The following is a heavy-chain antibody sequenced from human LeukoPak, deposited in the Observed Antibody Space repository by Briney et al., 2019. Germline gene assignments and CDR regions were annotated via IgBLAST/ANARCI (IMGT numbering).Heavy chain of an antibody. J-gene: IGHJ5*02. V-gene: IGHV4-59*01. CDR3: ARVSGYSSGWYPGDWFDP. Sequence: SETLSLTCTVSGGSISSYYWSWIRQPPGKGLEWIGYIYYSGSTNYNPSLKSRVTISVDTSKNQFSLKLSSVTAADTAVYYRARVSGYSSGWYPGDWFDPWGQGTLVTVSS. D-gene: IGHD6-19*01. CDR2: IYYSGST. CDR1: GGSISSYY.